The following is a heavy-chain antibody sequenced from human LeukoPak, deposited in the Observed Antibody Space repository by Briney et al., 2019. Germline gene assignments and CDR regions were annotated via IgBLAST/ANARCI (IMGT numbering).Heavy chain of an antibody. V-gene: IGHV3-48*03. CDR2: ISSSGSTI. D-gene: IGHD3-22*01. CDR1: GFTFSSYE. CDR3: AREPPHPYYYDSSVVRIPQPSSY. J-gene: IGHJ4*02. Sequence: PGGSLRLSCAASGFTFSSYEMNWVRQAPGKGLEWVSYISSSGSTIYYADSVKGRFTISRDNAKTSLYLQMNSLRAEDTAVYYCAREPPHPYYYDSSVVRIPQPSSYWGQGTLVTVSS.